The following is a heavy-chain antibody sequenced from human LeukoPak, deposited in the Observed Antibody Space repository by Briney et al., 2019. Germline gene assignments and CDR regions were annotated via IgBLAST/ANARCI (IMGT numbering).Heavy chain of an antibody. J-gene: IGHJ3*02. CDR2: INPNSGGT. V-gene: IGHV1-2*02. Sequence: ASVKVSCKTSGYSENFYGITWVRQAPGQGLEWMGWINPNSGGTNYAQKFQGRVTMTRDTSISTAYMELSRLRSDDTAVYYCASESDYYGSGSYAFDIWGQGTMVTVSS. CDR3: ASESDYYGSGSYAFDI. CDR1: GYSENFYG. D-gene: IGHD3-10*01.